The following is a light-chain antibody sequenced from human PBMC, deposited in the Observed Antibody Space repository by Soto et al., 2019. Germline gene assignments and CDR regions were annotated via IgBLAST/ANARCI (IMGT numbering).Light chain of an antibody. CDR2: KAS. CDR1: QSISSW. J-gene: IGKJ1*01. CDR3: QQYNSYST. Sequence: DIQMTQSPSTLSACVGDRVTITCRASQSISSWLAWYQQKPGKAPKLLIYKASSLESGVPSRFSGSGSGTEFTLTISRLQPDDFATYYCQQYNSYSTFGQGTKVDNK. V-gene: IGKV1-5*03.